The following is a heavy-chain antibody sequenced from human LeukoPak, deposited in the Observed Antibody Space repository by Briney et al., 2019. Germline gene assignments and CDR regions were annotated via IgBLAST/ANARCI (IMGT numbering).Heavy chain of an antibody. Sequence: GGSLRLSCAASGFTFSSYSMNWVRQAPGKGLEWVSSISSSSSYIYYADSAKGRFTISRDNAKNSLYLQMNSLRAEDTAVYYCARAPSYYYDSSGYYQSVDSGTIFDYWGQGTLVTVSS. CDR1: GFTFSSYS. CDR2: ISSSSSYI. J-gene: IGHJ4*02. D-gene: IGHD3-22*01. CDR3: ARAPSYYYDSSGYYQSVDSGTIFDY. V-gene: IGHV3-21*01.